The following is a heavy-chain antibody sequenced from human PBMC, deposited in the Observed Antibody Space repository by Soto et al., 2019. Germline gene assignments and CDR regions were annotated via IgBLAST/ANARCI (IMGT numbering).Heavy chain of an antibody. D-gene: IGHD1-1*01. CDR3: ARDPYNWNDVGYFDY. J-gene: IGHJ4*02. CDR2: INAGNGNT. CDR1: GYTFTSYA. V-gene: IGHV1-3*01. Sequence: QVQLVQSGAEVKKPGASVKVSCKASGYTFTSYAMHWVRQAPGQRLEWMGWINAGNGNTKYSQKFQGRVTITRDTSASTAYMELSSLRSEDTAVYYCARDPYNWNDVGYFDYWGQGTLVTVCS.